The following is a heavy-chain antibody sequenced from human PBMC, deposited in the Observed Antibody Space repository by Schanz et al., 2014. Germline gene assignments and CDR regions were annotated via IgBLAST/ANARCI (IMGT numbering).Heavy chain of an antibody. CDR1: GFTFGTFW. CDR3: AKYGGELGVSFEY. D-gene: IGHD7-27*01. CDR2: IKQDGSEK. Sequence: EVQLVESGGGLLQPGGSLRLSCAASGFTFGTFWMSWVRQAPGEGLEWVANIKQDGSEKYYVDSVKGRFTISRDNAKNSLYLQMNSLRPEDTAVYYCAKYGGELGVSFEYWGQGTLVTVSS. J-gene: IGHJ4*02. V-gene: IGHV3-7*01.